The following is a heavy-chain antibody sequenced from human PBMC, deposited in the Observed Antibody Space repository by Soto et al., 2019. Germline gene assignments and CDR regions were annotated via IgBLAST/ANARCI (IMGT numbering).Heavy chain of an antibody. J-gene: IGHJ5*02. V-gene: IGHV1-18*01. CDR3: ARGRFDVGAPNWFEP. CDR1: GYTFNSYG. CDR2: ISAYNGNT. Sequence: QVQLVQSGAEVKKPGASVKVSCKASGYTFNSYGISWVRQAPGQGLEWMGWISAYNGNTNYAQKLQGRVTMTTDTSTGRGYRGRRRLRTNDTAVYYWARGRFDVGAPNWFEPWGQGTLVTVSS. D-gene: IGHD1-26*01.